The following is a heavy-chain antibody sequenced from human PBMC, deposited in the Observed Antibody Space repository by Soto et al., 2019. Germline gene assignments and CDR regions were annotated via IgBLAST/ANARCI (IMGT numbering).Heavy chain of an antibody. J-gene: IGHJ6*02. D-gene: IGHD3-3*01. V-gene: IGHV1-2*04. Sequence: ASVKVSCKASGYTFTGYYMHWVRQAPGQGLEWMGWINPNSGGTNYAQKFQGWVTMTRDTSISTAYMELSRLRSDDTAVYYCARDSGLRDFWSGYSLPPRYGMDVWGQGTTVTVSS. CDR2: INPNSGGT. CDR1: GYTFTGYY. CDR3: ARDSGLRDFWSGYSLPPRYGMDV.